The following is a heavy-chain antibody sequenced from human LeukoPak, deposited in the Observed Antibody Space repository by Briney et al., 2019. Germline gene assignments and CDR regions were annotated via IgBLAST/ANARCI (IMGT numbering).Heavy chain of an antibody. Sequence: GGSLRLSCAASGFTFSSYGMHWVRQAPGKGLEWVAVISYDGSNKYYADSVKGRFTISRDNSKSTLYLQMNSLRAEDTAVYYCAKGGPGTAAGVDYWGQGTLVTVSS. J-gene: IGHJ4*02. D-gene: IGHD6-13*01. CDR1: GFTFSSYG. CDR3: AKGGPGTAAGVDY. V-gene: IGHV3-30*18. CDR2: ISYDGSNK.